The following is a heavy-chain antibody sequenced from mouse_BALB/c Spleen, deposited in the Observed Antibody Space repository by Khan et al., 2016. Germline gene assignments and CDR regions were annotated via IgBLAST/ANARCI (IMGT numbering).Heavy chain of an antibody. CDR3: ARSPVYYGNYYAMDY. Sequence: VRLQQSGAELVKPGASVKLSCTASGFNIKDTYMHWVKQRPEQGLEWIGRIDPANGNTKYDQKFQGKATITADTSSNTAYLQLSSLTSEDTAVYYCARSPVYYGNYYAMDYWCQGTSVTVSS. CDR2: IDPANGNT. CDR1: GFNIKDTY. D-gene: IGHD1-1*01. V-gene: IGHV14-3*02. J-gene: IGHJ4*01.